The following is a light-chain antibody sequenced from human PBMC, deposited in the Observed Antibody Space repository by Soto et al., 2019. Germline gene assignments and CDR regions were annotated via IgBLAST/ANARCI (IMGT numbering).Light chain of an antibody. Sequence: EIRMTQSPATLSVSPGERATLSCRASQSVGSNLAWFQQKPGQAPRLLIYGASMRATGIPDRLSGSGSGTEFTLTISSIAPEDFAVYYCQQRSDWPTFGGGTKVDIK. V-gene: IGKV3D-15*01. CDR1: QSVGSN. J-gene: IGKJ4*01. CDR2: GAS. CDR3: QQRSDWPT.